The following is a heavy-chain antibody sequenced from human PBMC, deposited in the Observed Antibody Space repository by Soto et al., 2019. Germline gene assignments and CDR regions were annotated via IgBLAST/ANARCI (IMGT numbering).Heavy chain of an antibody. CDR1: GVTCGSYG. CDR2: INSDGSST. D-gene: IGHD4-4*01. J-gene: IGHJ4*01. CDR3: AIRPSHYASRGHLAY. V-gene: IGHV3-74*01. Sequence: PGGSVRLACEASGVTCGSYGLHWVRQAPGKGLVWVSRINSDGSSTSYADSVKGRFTISRDNAKNTLYLQMNSLRAEDTAVYYCAIRPSHYASRGHLAYWGHGT.